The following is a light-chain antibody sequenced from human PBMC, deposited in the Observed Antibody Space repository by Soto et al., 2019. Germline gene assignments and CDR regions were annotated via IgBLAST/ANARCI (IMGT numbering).Light chain of an antibody. CDR1: QSVSSY. J-gene: IGKJ2*01. CDR3: QQRTNWPPMYT. Sequence: EIVLTQSPATLSLSPGERATLSCRASQSVSSYFAWYQQKPGQAPRLLIYDASNRATGIPARFSGSGSGTDFPLTISSLAPEDFAVYYCQQRTNWPPMYTFGQGTKLEIK. CDR2: DAS. V-gene: IGKV3-11*01.